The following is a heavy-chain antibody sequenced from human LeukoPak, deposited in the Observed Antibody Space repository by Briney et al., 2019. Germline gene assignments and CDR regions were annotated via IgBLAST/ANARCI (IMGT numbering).Heavy chain of an antibody. CDR3: ARDLIGYCSSTSCWFDP. J-gene: IGHJ5*02. CDR1: GGSFSGYY. CDR2: MYYSGST. Sequence: SETLSLTCAVYGGSFSGYYWSWIRQPPGKGLEWIGSMYYSGSTYYNPSLRSRVTTSVDTSKNQFSLKLSSVTAADTAVYYCARDLIGYCSSTSCWFDPWGQGTLVTVSS. D-gene: IGHD2-2*01. V-gene: IGHV4-34*01.